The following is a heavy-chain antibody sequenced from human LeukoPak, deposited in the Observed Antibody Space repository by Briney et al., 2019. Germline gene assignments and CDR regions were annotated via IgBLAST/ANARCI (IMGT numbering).Heavy chain of an antibody. D-gene: IGHD3-10*01. J-gene: IGHJ6*04. V-gene: IGHV4-34*01. CDR2: INHSGST. CDR1: GGSFSGYY. Sequence: SETLSLTCAVYGGSFSGYYWSWIRQPPGKGLEWIGEINHSGSTNYNPSLKSRVTISVDTSKNQFSLKLSSVTAADTAVYYCARAGPKPSRGVITSYYYYYGMDVWGKGTTVAVSS. CDR3: ARAGPKPSRGVITSYYYYYGMDV.